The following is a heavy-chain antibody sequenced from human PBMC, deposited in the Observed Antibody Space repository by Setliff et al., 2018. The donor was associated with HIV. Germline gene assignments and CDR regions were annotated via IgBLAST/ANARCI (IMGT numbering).Heavy chain of an antibody. CDR3: ARVSITYWYSIPRDYYYYMDV. CDR1: GGSFSGYY. CDR2: INHKKRT. V-gene: IGHV4-34*01. Sequence: SETLSLTCAVYGGSFSGYYWSWIRQAPGKGLEWIGEINHKKRTNYSPSLKSRVTISVDTSKNQFSLKLRSVTAADTAVYYCARVSITYWYSIPRDYYYYMDVWGEGTTVTVSS. D-gene: IGHD2-8*02. J-gene: IGHJ6*03.